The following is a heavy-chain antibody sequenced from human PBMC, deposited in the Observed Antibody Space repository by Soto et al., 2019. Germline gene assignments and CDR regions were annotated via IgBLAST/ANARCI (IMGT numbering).Heavy chain of an antibody. CDR1: GGTFSSYT. J-gene: IGHJ6*02. V-gene: IGHV1-69*02. CDR3: AIAVAGTHGMDV. CDR2: IIPILGIT. D-gene: IGHD6-19*01. Sequence: QVQLVQSGAEVKKPESSVKVSCKASGGTFSSYTISWVRQAPGQGLEWMGRIIPILGITNYAQKFQGRVTITADKYTSTAYMELSSLSSEDTAVYYCAIAVAGTHGMDVWGQGTTVTVSS.